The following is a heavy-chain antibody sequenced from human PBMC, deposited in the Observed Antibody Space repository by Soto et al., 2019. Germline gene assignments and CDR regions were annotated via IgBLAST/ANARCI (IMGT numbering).Heavy chain of an antibody. V-gene: IGHV5-51*01. CDR3: ARHPCPRFNFGYGDF. CDR1: GYGFSNFW. J-gene: IGHJ4*02. Sequence: PGESLKISCKASGYGFSNFWIGWVRHMPGKGLEWLAMIYPGDSDTRYSPSFQGQVTISADTTTTTAYLQWSSLRASDTAIYYCARHPCPRFNFGYGDFWGQGTLVTVSS. D-gene: IGHD5-18*01. CDR2: IYPGDSDT.